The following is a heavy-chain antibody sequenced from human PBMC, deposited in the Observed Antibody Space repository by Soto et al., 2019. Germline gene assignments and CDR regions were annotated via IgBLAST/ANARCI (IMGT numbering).Heavy chain of an antibody. V-gene: IGHV3-30*18. Sequence: QVQLVESGGGVVQPGRSLRLSCAASGFTFSSYGMQWFRQAPGKGLEWVAVISYDGNNTYYEDSVKGRFTISRDDSKNTLYLQMNSLRAEDTAVSYCAKGPLRAAAAGFDPWGQGTLVSVSS. D-gene: IGHD6-13*01. J-gene: IGHJ5*02. CDR2: ISYDGNNT. CDR1: GFTFSSYG. CDR3: AKGPLRAAAAGFDP.